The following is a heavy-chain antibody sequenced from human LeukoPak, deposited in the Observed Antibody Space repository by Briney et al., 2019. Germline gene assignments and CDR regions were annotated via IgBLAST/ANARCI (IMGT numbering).Heavy chain of an antibody. CDR2: INHSGST. CDR1: GVSFSGYY. Sequence: SENLSLNCAGYGVSFSGYYWSWLRQPPGKGLEWIGEINHSGSTNYNPSLKSRVTISVDTSKNQFSLKLSSVTAADTAVYYCARGRLGIMDWGQGTLVTVSS. D-gene: IGHD6-19*01. V-gene: IGHV4-34*01. CDR3: ARGRLGIMD. J-gene: IGHJ4*02.